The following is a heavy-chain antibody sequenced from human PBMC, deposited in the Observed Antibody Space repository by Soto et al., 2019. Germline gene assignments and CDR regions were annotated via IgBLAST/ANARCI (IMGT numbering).Heavy chain of an antibody. D-gene: IGHD1-26*01. CDR2: INPSGGIT. Sequence: QVQLVQSGAEVKKPGASVKLSCKASGYTFTNYYMHWVRQAPRQGLEWMGIINPSGGITSYAQKSQGRVTMTSDTSTSTVYMELSSLRSEDTAVYYCSRGDGRGSSGFYYYCGMDVWGHGTTVTVSS. CDR3: SRGDGRGSSGFYYYCGMDV. V-gene: IGHV1-46*01. J-gene: IGHJ6*02. CDR1: GYTFTNYY.